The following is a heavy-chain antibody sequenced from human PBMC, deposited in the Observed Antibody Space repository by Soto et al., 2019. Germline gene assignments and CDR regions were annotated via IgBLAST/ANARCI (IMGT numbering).Heavy chain of an antibody. CDR1: GGSISSGDYY. CDR2: IYYSGST. V-gene: IGHV4-30-4*01. CDR3: ARDSHDNSNYLSNWFDP. Sequence: QVQLQESGPGLVKPSQTLSLTCTVSGGSISSGDYYWSWIRQPPGKGLEWIGYIYYSGSTYYNPSLKSRVTILVDTSKNQFSLKLISVTAADTAVYYCARDSHDNSNYLSNWFDPWGQGTLVTVSS. D-gene: IGHD4-4*01. J-gene: IGHJ5*02.